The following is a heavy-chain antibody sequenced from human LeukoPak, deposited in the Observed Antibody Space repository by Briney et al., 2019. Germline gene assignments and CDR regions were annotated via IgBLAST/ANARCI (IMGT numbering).Heavy chain of an antibody. V-gene: IGHV4-34*01. CDR3: ARGYYDFWSGYGNWFDP. CDR1: GGSFSGYY. Sequence: SETLSLTCAVYGGSFSGYYWSWIRQPPGKGLEWIGEINHSGSTNYNPSLKSRVTISVDTSKNQFSLKLSPVTAADTAVYYCARGYYDFWSGYGNWFDPWGQGTLVTVSS. J-gene: IGHJ5*02. CDR2: INHSGST. D-gene: IGHD3-3*01.